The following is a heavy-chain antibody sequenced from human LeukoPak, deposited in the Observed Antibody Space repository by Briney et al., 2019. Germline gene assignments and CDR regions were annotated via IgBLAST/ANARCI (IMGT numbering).Heavy chain of an antibody. CDR2: INPGGGST. Sequence: GASVKVSCKASGYTFTSYYMHWVRQAPGQGLEWMGIINPGGGSTSYAQKFQGRVTMTRDTSTSTVYMELSSLRSEDTAVYYCARIPVADTSFDYWGQGTLVTVSS. J-gene: IGHJ4*02. V-gene: IGHV1-46*01. CDR3: ARIPVADTSFDY. D-gene: IGHD6-19*01. CDR1: GYTFTSYY.